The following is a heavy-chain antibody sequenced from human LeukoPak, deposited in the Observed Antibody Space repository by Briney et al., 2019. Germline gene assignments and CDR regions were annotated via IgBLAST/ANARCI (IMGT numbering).Heavy chain of an antibody. CDR1: GXSFSTYS. CDR3: ARARGGYDYYFDF. V-gene: IGHV3-21*01. CDR2: ISSASAYT. Sequence: GGSLRLSCAASGXSFSTYSMNWVRQAPGKGLESVSSISSASAYTYYADSLKGRFTISRDNAKNSLYLKMNSLRAEDTAIYYCARARGGYDYYFDFWGQGTLVTVSS. J-gene: IGHJ4*02. D-gene: IGHD5-12*01.